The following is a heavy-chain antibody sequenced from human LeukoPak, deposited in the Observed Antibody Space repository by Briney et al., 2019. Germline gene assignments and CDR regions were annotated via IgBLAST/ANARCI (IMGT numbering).Heavy chain of an antibody. J-gene: IGHJ5*02. D-gene: IGHD6-13*01. CDR1: GFTFSSYA. V-gene: IGHV3-23*01. CDR3: AKDISPRSSSWYETNWFDP. CDR2: ISGSGGST. Sequence: PGGSLRLSCAASGFTFSSYAMSWVRQAPGKGLEWVSAISGSGGSTYYADSVKGRFTISRDNSENTLYLQMNSLGAEDTAVYYCAKDISPRSSSWYETNWFDPWGQGTLVTVSS.